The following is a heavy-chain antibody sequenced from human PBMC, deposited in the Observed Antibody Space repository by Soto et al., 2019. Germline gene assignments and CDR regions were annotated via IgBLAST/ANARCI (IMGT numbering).Heavy chain of an antibody. Sequence: EVQLVESGGGLVQPGRSLRLSCAASGFTFDDYAMHWVRQAPRKGLEWVSGISWDSGSIGYADSVKGRFTISSDNANNSLYLQMNSLRAEDTALYYCAKDSVYGDYGGYFAYWGQGTLVTVSS. CDR2: ISWDSGSI. CDR1: GFTFDDYA. V-gene: IGHV3-9*01. D-gene: IGHD4-17*01. CDR3: AKDSVYGDYGGYFAY. J-gene: IGHJ4*02.